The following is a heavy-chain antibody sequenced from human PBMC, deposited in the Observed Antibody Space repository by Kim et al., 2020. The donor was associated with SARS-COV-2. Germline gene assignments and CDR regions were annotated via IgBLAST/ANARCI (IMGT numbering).Heavy chain of an antibody. Sequence: GGSLRLSCAASGFTFSSYAMSWVRQAPGKGLEWVSAISGSGGSTYYADSVKGRFTISRDNSKNTLYLQMNSLRAEDTAVYYCAKDNLDPFYYYYGMDVWGQGTTVTVSS. CDR2: ISGSGGST. J-gene: IGHJ6*02. V-gene: IGHV3-23*01. CDR3: AKDNLDPFYYYYGMDV. CDR1: GFTFSSYA. D-gene: IGHD3-3*02.